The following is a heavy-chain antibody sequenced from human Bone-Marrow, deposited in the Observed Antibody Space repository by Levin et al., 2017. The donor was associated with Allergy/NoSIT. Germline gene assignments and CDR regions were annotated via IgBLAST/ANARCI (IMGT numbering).Heavy chain of an antibody. Sequence: GGSLRLSCAASGFTFSSYAMSWVRQAPGKGLEWVSAISGSGGSTYYADSVKGRFTISRDNSKNTLYLQMNSLRAEDTAVYYCAKDISLWGIPTKRILEWLLHNYYDYYYMDVWGKGTTVTVSS. J-gene: IGHJ6*03. V-gene: IGHV3-23*01. CDR1: GFTFSSYA. CDR3: AKDISLWGIPTKRILEWLLHNYYDYYYMDV. D-gene: IGHD3-3*01. CDR2: ISGSGGST.